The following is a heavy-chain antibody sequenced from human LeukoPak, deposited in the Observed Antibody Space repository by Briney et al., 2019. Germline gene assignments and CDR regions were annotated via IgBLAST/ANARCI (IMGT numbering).Heavy chain of an antibody. Sequence: SSETLSLTCTVSGGSISSSSYYWGWIRQPPGKGLEWIGSIYYSGSTYYNPSLKSRVTISVDTSKNQFSLKLSSVTAADTAVYYCARVPRPNVLRFLEKPTFDPWGQGTLVTVSS. CDR2: IYYSGST. V-gene: IGHV4-39*07. CDR1: GGSISSSSYY. J-gene: IGHJ5*02. CDR3: ARVPRPNVLRFLEKPTFDP. D-gene: IGHD3-3*01.